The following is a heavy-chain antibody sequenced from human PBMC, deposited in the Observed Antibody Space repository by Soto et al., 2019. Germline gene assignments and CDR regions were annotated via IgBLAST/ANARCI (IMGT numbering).Heavy chain of an antibody. D-gene: IGHD3-22*01. CDR2: IYYSGST. Sequence: QVQLQVSGPGLVKPSQTLSLTCTVSGGSISSGGYYWSWIRQHPGKGLEWIGYIYYSGSTYYNPSLKSRVTISVDTSKNQFSLKLSSVTAADTAVYYCAEGHYDSSGMMPPDYWGQGTLVTVSS. V-gene: IGHV4-31*03. J-gene: IGHJ4*02. CDR1: GGSISSGGYY. CDR3: AEGHYDSSGMMPPDY.